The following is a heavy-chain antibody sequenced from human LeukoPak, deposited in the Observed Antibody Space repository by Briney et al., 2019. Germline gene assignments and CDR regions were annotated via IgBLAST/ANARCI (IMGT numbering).Heavy chain of an antibody. V-gene: IGHV4-4*07. CDR2: IYXTGNT. CDR3: ARGGTLFTYFDS. D-gene: IGHD3-10*02. J-gene: IGHJ4*02. Sequence: PSETLSLTCSVSGGSTSDYYWNWIRQPAGQXLXWLGRIYXTGNTAYNPSLESRLTMSLDTAKNQFSLKVTSVTAADTAVYYCARGGTLFTYFDSWGQGTLVTVSS. CDR1: GGSTSDYY.